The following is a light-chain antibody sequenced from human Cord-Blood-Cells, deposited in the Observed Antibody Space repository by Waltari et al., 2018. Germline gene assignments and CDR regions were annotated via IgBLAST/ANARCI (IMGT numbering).Light chain of an antibody. Sequence: QSALTQPPSASGSPGQSVTISCTGTSSDVGGYNYVSWYQQHPGKAPKLMIYEVSKRPSGGPDRCSGSKSGNTASLTVSGLQAEDEADYYCSSYAGSNRVFGGGTKLTVL. CDR3: SSYAGSNRV. CDR1: SSDVGGYNY. J-gene: IGLJ3*02. V-gene: IGLV2-8*01. CDR2: EVS.